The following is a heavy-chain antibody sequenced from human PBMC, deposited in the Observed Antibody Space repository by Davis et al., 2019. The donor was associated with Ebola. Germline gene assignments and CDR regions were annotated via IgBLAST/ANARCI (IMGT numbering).Heavy chain of an antibody. Sequence: GSLRLSCTVSGGSISSYYWNWIRQSPGKGLEWIGYIYDSGSTYYSPSLKSRVTISLDTSKNQFSLNLTSVTAADTAVYYCASCRQGGCRYFGMDVWGQGTTVTVSS. CDR1: GGSISSYY. V-gene: IGHV4-59*08. D-gene: IGHD6-19*01. J-gene: IGHJ6*02. CDR3: ASCRQGGCRYFGMDV. CDR2: IYDSGST.